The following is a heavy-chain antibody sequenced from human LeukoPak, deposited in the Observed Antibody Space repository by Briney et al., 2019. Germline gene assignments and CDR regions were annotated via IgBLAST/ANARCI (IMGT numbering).Heavy chain of an antibody. CDR1: GFSLSTSGMR. CDR3: ARSGYSGYDGYWFDP. J-gene: IGHJ5*02. Sequence: SDPALVKPTQTLTLTCTFSGFSLSTSGMRVSWIRQPPGKALEWLARIDWDDDKFYSTSLKTRLTISKDTSKNQVVLTMTNMDPVDTATYYCARSGYSGYDGYWFDPWGQGTLVTVSS. CDR2: IDWDDDK. V-gene: IGHV2-70*04. D-gene: IGHD5-12*01.